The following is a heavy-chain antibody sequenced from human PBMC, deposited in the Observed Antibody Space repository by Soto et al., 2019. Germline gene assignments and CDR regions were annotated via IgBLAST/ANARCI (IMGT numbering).Heavy chain of an antibody. CDR3: ATRTSVFGVVAMGGLVV. V-gene: IGHV1-69*14. D-gene: IGHD3-3*01. CDR1: GGTFSSYS. J-gene: IGHJ6*01. CDR2: LIPIIPTA. Sequence: QVQLVQSGAELKKPGSSVRVACQASGGTFSSYSVNWERQAPGQGLEWMGVLIPIIPTAHHTQRFQGRVTITEDTSTNTADMELSSLRSDATAVYYCATRTSVFGVVAMGGLVVWGQATTVTGSS.